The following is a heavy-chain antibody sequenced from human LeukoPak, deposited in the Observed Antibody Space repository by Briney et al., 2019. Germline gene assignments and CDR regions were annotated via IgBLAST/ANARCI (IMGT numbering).Heavy chain of an antibody. Sequence: SETLSLTCTVSGGSISSSSYYWGWIRQPPGKGLEWIGSIYYSGSTYYNPSLKSRVTISVDTSKNQFSLKLSSVTAADTAVYYCARDIGIVGVYFDYWGQGTLVTVSS. V-gene: IGHV4-39*07. CDR1: GGSISSSSYY. CDR2: IYYSGST. CDR3: ARDIGIVGVYFDY. D-gene: IGHD1-26*01. J-gene: IGHJ4*02.